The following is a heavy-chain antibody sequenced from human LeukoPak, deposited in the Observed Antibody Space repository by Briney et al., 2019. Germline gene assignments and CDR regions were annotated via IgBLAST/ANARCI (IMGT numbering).Heavy chain of an antibody. D-gene: IGHD5-18*01. Sequence: VASVKVSCKASGGTFSSYAISWVRQAPGQGLEWMGWISAYNGNTNYAQKLQGRVTMTTDTSTSTAYMELRSLRSDDTAVYYCARDITYSYGRHNWFDPWGQGTLVTVSS. J-gene: IGHJ5*02. CDR2: ISAYNGNT. CDR1: GGTFSSYA. V-gene: IGHV1-18*01. CDR3: ARDITYSYGRHNWFDP.